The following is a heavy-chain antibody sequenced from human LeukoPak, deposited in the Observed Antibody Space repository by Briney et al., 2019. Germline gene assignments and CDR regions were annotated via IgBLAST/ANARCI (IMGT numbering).Heavy chain of an antibody. CDR1: SGSISSSSYS. CDR2: IYYSGST. CDR3: ARLSSSWYESLDY. D-gene: IGHD6-13*01. Sequence: SETLSLTCTVSSGSISSSSYSWGWIRQPPGKGLEWIGSIYYSGSTYYNPSLKSRVTISVDTSKNQFSLKLSSVTAADTAVYYCARLSSSWYESLDYWGQGTLVTVSS. J-gene: IGHJ4*02. V-gene: IGHV4-39*01.